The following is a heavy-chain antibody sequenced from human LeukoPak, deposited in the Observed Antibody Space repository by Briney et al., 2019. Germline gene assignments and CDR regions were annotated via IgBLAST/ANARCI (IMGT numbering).Heavy chain of an antibody. D-gene: IGHD3-10*01. CDR1: GFTFSNYG. CDR3: AKLITMVRGVIHDY. V-gene: IGHV3-30*02. Sequence: GGSLRLSCAASGFTFSNYGMHWVRQAPGKGLEWVAFIRYDGSNKYYADSVKGRFTISRDNSKNTLYLQMNSLRAEDTAVYYCAKLITMVRGVIHDYWGQGTLVTVSS. CDR2: IRYDGSNK. J-gene: IGHJ4*02.